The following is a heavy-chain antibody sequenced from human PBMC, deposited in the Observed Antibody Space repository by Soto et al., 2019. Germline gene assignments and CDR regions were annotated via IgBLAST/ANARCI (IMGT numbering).Heavy chain of an antibody. Sequence: QVQLVQSGAEVKKPGASVKVSCKASGYTFTSYGISWVRQAPGQGLEWMGWISAYNGNTNYAQKLQGRVTMTTDTSASTAYMELRSLRSDDTTVYYCARMGLAAPYYYYGMDVWGQGTTVTVSS. D-gene: IGHD6-13*01. V-gene: IGHV1-18*01. CDR2: ISAYNGNT. J-gene: IGHJ6*02. CDR1: GYTFTSYG. CDR3: ARMGLAAPYYYYGMDV.